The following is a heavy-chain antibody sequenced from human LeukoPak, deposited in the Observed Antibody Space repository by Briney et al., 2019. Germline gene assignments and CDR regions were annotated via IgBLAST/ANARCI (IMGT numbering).Heavy chain of an antibody. CDR3: ARSLRPHYYGMDV. V-gene: IGHV4-59*01. J-gene: IGHJ6*02. CDR2: IYYSGST. D-gene: IGHD3-16*01. Sequence: SETLSLTCTVSGGSISSYYWSWIRQPPGKGLEWIGYIYYSGSTNYDPSLKSRVTISVDTSKNQFSLKLSSVTAADTAVYYCARSLRPHYYGMDVWGQGTTVTVSS. CDR1: GGSISSYY.